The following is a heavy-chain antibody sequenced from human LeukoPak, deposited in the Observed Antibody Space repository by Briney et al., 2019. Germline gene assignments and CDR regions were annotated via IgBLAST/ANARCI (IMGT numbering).Heavy chain of an antibody. CDR3: ARGSGDHYDSSGSNDY. J-gene: IGHJ4*02. V-gene: IGHV4-59*01. Sequence: SETLSLTCTVSGGSISSYYWSWIRQPPGKGLEWIGYIYYSGSTNYNPSLKSRVTISVDTSKNQFSLKLSSVTAADTAVYYCARGSGDHYDSSGSNDYWGQGTLVTVSS. CDR2: IYYSGST. D-gene: IGHD3-22*01. CDR1: GGSISSYY.